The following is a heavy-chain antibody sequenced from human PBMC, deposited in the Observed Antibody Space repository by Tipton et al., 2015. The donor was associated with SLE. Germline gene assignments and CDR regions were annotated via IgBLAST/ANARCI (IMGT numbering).Heavy chain of an antibody. Sequence: VQLVQSGAEVKKPGASVKVSCKASGYTFTSYDINWVRQATGQGLEWMGWLNPNSGNTGYAQKFQGRVTMTRNTSISTAYMELSSLRSEDTAVYYCASLRVFGVGESNWFDPWGQGTLVTVSS. CDR3: ASLRVFGVGESNWFDP. CDR2: LNPNSGNT. D-gene: IGHD3-3*01. V-gene: IGHV1-8*01. CDR1: GYTFTSYD. J-gene: IGHJ5*02.